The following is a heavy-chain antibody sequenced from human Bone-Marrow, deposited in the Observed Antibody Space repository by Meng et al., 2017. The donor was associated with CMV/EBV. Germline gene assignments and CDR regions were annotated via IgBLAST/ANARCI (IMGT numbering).Heavy chain of an antibody. CDR1: GFTFSSYE. Sequence: GESLKISCAASGFTFSSYEMNWVRQAPGKGLEWVSYISSSGSTIYYADSVKGRFTISRDNAKNSLYLQMNSLRAEDTAVYYCAASQDAGKYYDFWSGYYTGTGWFDPWGQGTLVTVSS. V-gene: IGHV3-48*03. CDR2: ISSSGSTI. D-gene: IGHD3-3*01. CDR3: AASQDAGKYYDFWSGYYTGTGWFDP. J-gene: IGHJ5*02.